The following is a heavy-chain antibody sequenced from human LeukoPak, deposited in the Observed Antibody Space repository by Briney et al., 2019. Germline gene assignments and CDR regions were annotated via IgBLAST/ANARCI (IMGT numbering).Heavy chain of an antibody. V-gene: IGHV2-5*01. CDR3: AHRHGTGVVVPAANYYFDY. Sequence: SGPTLVKPTQTLTLTCTFSGFSLSTSGVGVGWIRQPPGKALEWLALIYWNDDKRYSPSLKSRLTITKDTSKNQVVLTMTNMDPVDTATYYCAHRHGTGVVVPAANYYFDYWGQGTLVTVSS. CDR2: IYWNDDK. CDR1: GFSLSTSGVG. J-gene: IGHJ4*02. D-gene: IGHD2-2*01.